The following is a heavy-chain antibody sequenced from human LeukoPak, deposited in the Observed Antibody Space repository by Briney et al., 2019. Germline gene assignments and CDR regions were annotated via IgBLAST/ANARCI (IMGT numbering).Heavy chain of an antibody. J-gene: IGHJ2*01. CDR1: GFTFNEYV. CDR3: VKDPNYYDSSGYYWGRDWYFDL. CDR2: VSSSGFST. D-gene: IGHD3-22*01. Sequence: GGSLRLSCAVSGFTFNEYVMSWVRQAPGSGLEWVSAVSSSGFSTYYADSVKGRFTISRDNFKNTLYLQLNSLRGEDTAVYYCVKDPNYYDSSGYYWGRDWYFDLWGRGTLVTVSS. V-gene: IGHV3-23*01.